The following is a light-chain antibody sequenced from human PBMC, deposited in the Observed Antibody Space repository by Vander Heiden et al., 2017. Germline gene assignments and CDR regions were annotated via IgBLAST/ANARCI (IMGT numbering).Light chain of an antibody. CDR2: ATS. Sequence: DIQMTQSPSSLSAYVGDRVTITCRASQSINTYLNWYQVRPGRAPKLLIYATSTLQSGVPSTFRGSGPGTDFTLSITRLQPEDFALYSCQLSYVTPSTFGPGTKLEIK. CDR1: QSINTY. V-gene: IGKV1-39*01. J-gene: IGKJ2*01. CDR3: QLSYVTPST.